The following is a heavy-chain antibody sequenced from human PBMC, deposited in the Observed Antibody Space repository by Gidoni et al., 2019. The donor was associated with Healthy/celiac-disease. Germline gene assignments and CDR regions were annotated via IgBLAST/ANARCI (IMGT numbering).Heavy chain of an antibody. CDR1: GGSISRGGYY. V-gene: IGHV4-31*03. J-gene: IGHJ4*02. CDR3: ARAGLRGDYGSYYFDY. CDR2: IYYSGST. Sequence: QVQLQESGPGLVKPSQTLSLTCTVSGGSISRGGYYWSWIRQHPGKGLEWIGYIYYSGSTYYNPSLKSRVTISVDTSKNQFSLKLSSVTAADTAVYYCARAGLRGDYGSYYFDYWGQGTLVTVSS. D-gene: IGHD4-17*01.